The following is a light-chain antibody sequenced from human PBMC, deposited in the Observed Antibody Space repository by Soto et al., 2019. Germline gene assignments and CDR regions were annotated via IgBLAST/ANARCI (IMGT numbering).Light chain of an antibody. CDR1: QSISSW. CDR2: DAS. V-gene: IGKV1-5*01. CDR3: QHWT. Sequence: DIQMTQSPSTLSASVGDRVTITCRASQSISSWLAWYQQKPGKAPKLLIYDASNVGSGVPSRFSGSGSGTEFTLTISSLQPDDFATYYCQHWTFGQGTKVDIK. J-gene: IGKJ1*01.